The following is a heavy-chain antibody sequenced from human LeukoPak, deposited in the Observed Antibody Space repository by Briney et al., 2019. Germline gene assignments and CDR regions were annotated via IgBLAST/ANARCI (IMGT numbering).Heavy chain of an antibody. CDR2: ISGSGGST. V-gene: IGHV3-23*01. CDR3: AKDRGYYGSGSFDY. J-gene: IGHJ4*02. Sequence: GGSLRLSCAASGFTFSSYSMNWVRQAPGKGLEWVSAISGSGGSTYYADSVKGRFTISRDNSKNTLYLQMNSLRAEDTAVYYCAKDRGYYGSGSFDYWGQGTLVTVSS. CDR1: GFTFSSYS. D-gene: IGHD3-10*01.